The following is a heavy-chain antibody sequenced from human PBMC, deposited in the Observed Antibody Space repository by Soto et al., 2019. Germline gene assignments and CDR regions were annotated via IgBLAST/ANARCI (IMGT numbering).Heavy chain of an antibody. Sequence: GASVKVSCKASGYIFNNYGLSWVRQAPGQGLEWVGGIIPIFGRAKYAQKLQGRVSITADEDTTTAFMELRNLRSEDTAVYYCASAEQQPLFQYYNGIDVWGQGTTVTVS. J-gene: IGHJ6*02. CDR1: GYIFNNYG. D-gene: IGHD6-13*01. CDR3: ASAEQQPLFQYYNGIDV. V-gene: IGHV1-69*13. CDR2: IIPIFGRA.